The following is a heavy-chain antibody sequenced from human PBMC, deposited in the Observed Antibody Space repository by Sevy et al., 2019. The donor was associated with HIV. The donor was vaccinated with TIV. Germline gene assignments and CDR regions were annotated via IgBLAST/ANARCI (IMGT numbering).Heavy chain of an antibody. CDR3: ARDVRGEGIRQGDLDH. CDR1: GFTFSHYG. CDR2: IWNDGSNK. J-gene: IGHJ4*02. D-gene: IGHD3-10*02. V-gene: IGHV3-33*01. Sequence: EGSLRLSCAASGFTFSHYGMQWVRQAPGKALEWVALIWNDGSNKYYADSVKGRFTTSRDNSSNTLFLQMNSLRAEVTAVYYCARDVRGEGIRQGDLDHWGQGTLVTVSS.